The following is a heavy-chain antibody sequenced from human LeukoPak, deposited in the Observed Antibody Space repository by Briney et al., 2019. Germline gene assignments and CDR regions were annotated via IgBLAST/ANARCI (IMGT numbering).Heavy chain of an antibody. V-gene: IGHV1-8*01. CDR1: GYTFTSYD. J-gene: IGHJ4*02. Sequence: TSVKVSCKASGYTFTSYDINWVRQATGQGLEWMGWMNPNSGNTGYAQKLQGRVTMTRHTSISTAYMELSGIGSEAAALYYCARGEGVDYYFDYWGQGTLVTVSS. CDR3: ARGEGVDYYFDY. D-gene: IGHD3/OR15-3a*01. CDR2: MNPNSGNT.